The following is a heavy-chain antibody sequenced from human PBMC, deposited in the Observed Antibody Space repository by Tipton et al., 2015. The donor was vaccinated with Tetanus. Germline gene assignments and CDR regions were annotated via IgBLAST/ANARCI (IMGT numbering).Heavy chain of an antibody. Sequence: LRLSYNVSGASINAGGYLWTWVRQHPSQGLEWIGNIYYFTARTSHTPSLDGRVSVSVDTSQNHFSLGLTSVTAADTAVYYCARGLPRELFYLDYWGQGHQVIVSS. V-gene: IGHV4-31*02. CDR2: IYYFTART. CDR3: ARGLPRELFYLDY. D-gene: IGHD1-26*01. CDR1: GASINAGGYL. J-gene: IGHJ4*01.